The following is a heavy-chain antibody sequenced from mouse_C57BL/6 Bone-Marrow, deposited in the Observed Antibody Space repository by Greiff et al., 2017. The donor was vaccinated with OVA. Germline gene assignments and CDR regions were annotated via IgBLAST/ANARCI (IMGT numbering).Heavy chain of an antibody. V-gene: IGHV1-82*01. J-gene: IGHJ2*01. D-gene: IGHD4-1*01. CDR2: IYPGDGDT. CDR3: ARSRPGRGDY. Sequence: VQLQQSGPELVKPGASVKISCKASGYAFSSSWMNWVKQRPGKGLEWIGRIYPGDGDTNYNGKFKGKATLTADKSSSTAYMQLSSLTSEDSAVYFCARSRPGRGDYWGQGTTLTVSS. CDR1: GYAFSSSW.